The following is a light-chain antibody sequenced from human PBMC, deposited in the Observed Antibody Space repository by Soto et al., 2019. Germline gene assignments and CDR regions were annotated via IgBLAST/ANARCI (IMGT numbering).Light chain of an antibody. CDR2: DVN. Sequence: QSVLTQPRSVSGSPGQSVTISCTRTSSDVGDYNYVSWFQQHPGKAPNLLIYDVNTRPSGVPDRFSGSKSGNTASLTISGLQPEDEADYYCCSYACSYTSIFGTRAKVTVL. CDR1: SSDVGDYNY. J-gene: IGLJ1*01. CDR3: CSYACSYTSI. V-gene: IGLV2-11*01.